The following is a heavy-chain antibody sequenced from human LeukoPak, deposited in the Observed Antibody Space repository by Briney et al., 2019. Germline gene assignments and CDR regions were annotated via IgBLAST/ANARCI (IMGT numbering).Heavy chain of an antibody. J-gene: IGHJ5*02. Sequence: GGSLRLSCAASGFTFSSYAMHWVRQAPGKGLEWVAVISYDGSNKYYADSVKGRFTISRDNSKNTLYLQMNSLRAEDTAVYYCARDEKLNDYGDSYNWFDPWGQGTLVTVSS. CDR2: ISYDGSNK. CDR1: GFTFSSYA. CDR3: ARDEKLNDYGDSYNWFDP. D-gene: IGHD4-17*01. V-gene: IGHV3-30-3*01.